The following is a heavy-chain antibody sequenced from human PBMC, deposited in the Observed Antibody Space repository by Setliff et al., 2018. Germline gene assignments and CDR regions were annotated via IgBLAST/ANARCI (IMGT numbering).Heavy chain of an antibody. D-gene: IGHD3-22*01. V-gene: IGHV1-69*05. CDR3: VREGVDSRSSTDYRYYMDV. CDR2: TIPMFGTT. J-gene: IGHJ6*03. CDR1: GYTFTSYG. Sequence: GASVKVSCKSSGYTFTSYGVHWVRQAPGQRLEWMGGTIPMFGTTEYAQKFQGRLTIITDESTNTAFMQLSSLRSDDTAVYYCVREGVDSRSSTDYRYYMDVWGKGTTVTVSS.